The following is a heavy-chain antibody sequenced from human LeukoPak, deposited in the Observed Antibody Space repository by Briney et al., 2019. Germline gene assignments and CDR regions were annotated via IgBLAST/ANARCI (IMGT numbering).Heavy chain of an antibody. J-gene: IGHJ5*02. CDR3: ARDSATVTTSGWFDP. CDR2: IYYSGST. Sequence: PSQTLSLTCTVSGGSLSSGGYYWSRIRQHPGKGLEWIGYIYYSGSTYYNPSLKSRVTISVDASKNQFSLKLSSVTAADTAVYYCARDSATVTTSGWFDPWGQGTLVTVSS. V-gene: IGHV4-31*03. D-gene: IGHD4-17*01. CDR1: GGSLSSGGYY.